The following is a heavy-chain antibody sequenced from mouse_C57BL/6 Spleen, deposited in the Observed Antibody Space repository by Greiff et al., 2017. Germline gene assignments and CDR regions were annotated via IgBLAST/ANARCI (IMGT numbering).Heavy chain of an antibody. CDR2: ISSGSSTI. Sequence: EVKLVESGGGLVKPGGSLKLSCAASGFTFSDYGMHWVRQAPEKGLEWVAYISSGSSTIYYADTVKGRFTISRDNAKNTLFLQMTSLRSEDTAMYYCARTIYYGSSYFDYWGQGTTLTVSS. J-gene: IGHJ2*01. D-gene: IGHD1-1*01. CDR1: GFTFSDYG. V-gene: IGHV5-17*01. CDR3: ARTIYYGSSYFDY.